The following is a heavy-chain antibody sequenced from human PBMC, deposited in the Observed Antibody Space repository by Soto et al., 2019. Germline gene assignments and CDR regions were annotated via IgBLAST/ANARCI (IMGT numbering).Heavy chain of an antibody. CDR3: ARGPNYDILTGYYYYYYGMDV. CDR1: GGSISSGGYY. D-gene: IGHD3-9*01. CDR2: INHSGST. Sequence: PSETLSLTCTVSGGSISSGGYYWSWIRQPPGKGLEWIGEINHSGSTNYNPSLKSRVTISVDTSKNQFSLKLSSVTAADTAVYYCARGPNYDILTGYYYYYYGMDVWGQGTTVTVSS. J-gene: IGHJ6*02. V-gene: IGHV4-39*07.